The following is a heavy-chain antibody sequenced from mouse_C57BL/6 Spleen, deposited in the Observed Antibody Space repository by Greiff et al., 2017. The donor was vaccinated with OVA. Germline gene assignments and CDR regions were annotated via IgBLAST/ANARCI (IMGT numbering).Heavy chain of an antibody. D-gene: IGHD1-1*01. CDR3: ARTHYGSSYDAMDY. CDR2: IDPSDSET. V-gene: IGHV1-52*01. CDR1: GYTFTSYW. J-gene: IGHJ4*01. Sequence: QVQLKQPGAELVRPGSSVKLSCKASGYTFTSYWMHWVKQRPIQGLEWIGNIDPSDSETHYNQKFKDKATLTVDKSSSTAYMQLSSLTSEDSAVYYCARTHYGSSYDAMDYWGQGTSVTVSS.